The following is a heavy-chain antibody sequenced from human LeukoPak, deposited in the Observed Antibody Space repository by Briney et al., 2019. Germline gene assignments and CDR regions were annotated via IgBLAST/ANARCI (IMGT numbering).Heavy chain of an antibody. CDR3: ARDQRVRVVVISVNDAFDI. CDR2: ISAYNGNT. D-gene: IGHD3-22*01. Sequence: ASVKVSCKASGYTFTSYGISWVRQAPGQGLEWMGWISAYNGNTNYAQKLQGRVTMTTDTSTSTAYMELRSLRSDDTAVYYCARDQRVRVVVISVNDAFDIWGQGTMVTVSS. V-gene: IGHV1-18*01. J-gene: IGHJ3*02. CDR1: GYTFTSYG.